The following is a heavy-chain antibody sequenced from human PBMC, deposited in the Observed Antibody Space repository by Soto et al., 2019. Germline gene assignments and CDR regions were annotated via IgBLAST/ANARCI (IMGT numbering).Heavy chain of an antibody. CDR2: ISYDGSNK. Sequence: QSGGSLRLSCAASGFTFSSYAMHWVRQAPGKGLEWVAVISYDGSNKYYADSVKGRFTISRDNSKNTLYLQMNSLRAEDTAVYYCARGGWFDPWGQGTLVTVSS. CDR1: GFTFSSYA. CDR3: ARGGWFDP. J-gene: IGHJ5*02. V-gene: IGHV3-30-3*01.